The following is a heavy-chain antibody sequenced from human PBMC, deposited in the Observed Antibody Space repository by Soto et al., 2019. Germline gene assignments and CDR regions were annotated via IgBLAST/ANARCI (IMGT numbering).Heavy chain of an antibody. J-gene: IGHJ5*02. V-gene: IGHV1-18*01. D-gene: IGHD3-3*01. CDR3: ARDYDFWSGPPVWFDP. CDR1: GYTFTSYG. CDR2: ISAYNGNT. Sequence: ASVNVSCKASGYTFTSYGISWVRQAPGQGLEWMGWISAYNGNTNYAQKLQGRVTMTTDTSTSTAYMELRSLRSDDTAVYYCARDYDFWSGPPVWFDPWGQGTLVTVSS.